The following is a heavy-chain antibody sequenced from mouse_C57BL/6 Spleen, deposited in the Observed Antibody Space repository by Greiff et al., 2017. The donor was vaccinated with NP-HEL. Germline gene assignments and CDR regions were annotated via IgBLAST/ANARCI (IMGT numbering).Heavy chain of an antibody. D-gene: IGHD1-1*02. CDR1: GYAFTNYL. CDR3: AREGWYYAMDY. CDR2: INPGSGGT. V-gene: IGHV1-54*01. Sequence: QVQLQQSGAELVRPGTSVKVSCKASGYAFTNYLIEWVKQRPGQGLEWIGVINPGSGGTNYNEKFKGKATLTADKSYSTAYMQLSSLTSEDSAVYFCAREGWYYAMDYWGQGTSVTVSS. J-gene: IGHJ4*01.